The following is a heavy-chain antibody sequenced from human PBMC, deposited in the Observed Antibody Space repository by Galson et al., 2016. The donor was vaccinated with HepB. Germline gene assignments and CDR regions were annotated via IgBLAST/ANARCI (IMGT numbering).Heavy chain of an antibody. CDR3: ARDGGQQVVRWERLRKVYYYYPMDV. Sequence: SLRLSCAASGFTFSTYSMNWVRQAPGKGLEWVSYIGSGSTTIYYADSVKGRFTISSDHAKHSLYLQMNSLRDDDTAVYYCARDGGQQVVRWERLRKVYYYYPMDVWGQGTTVTVSS. V-gene: IGHV3-48*02. J-gene: IGHJ6*02. D-gene: IGHD6-13*01. CDR2: IGSGSTTI. CDR1: GFTFSTYS.